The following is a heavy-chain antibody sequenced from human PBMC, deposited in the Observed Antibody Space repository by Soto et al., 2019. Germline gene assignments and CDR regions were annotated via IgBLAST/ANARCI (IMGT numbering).Heavy chain of an antibody. CDR2: ISGSGGSS. V-gene: IGHV3-23*01. Sequence: GGSLRLSCAASGLTFSSDAMSLVRQAPGKGLEWVSAISGSGGSSYYADYGKGRFTISRDISKSMWYLQMNRLRAEDTAVYYCAEGVETLTGLFDYWGQGTLVTVSS. CDR3: AEGVETLTGLFDY. CDR1: GLTFSSDA. J-gene: IGHJ4*02. D-gene: IGHD7-27*01.